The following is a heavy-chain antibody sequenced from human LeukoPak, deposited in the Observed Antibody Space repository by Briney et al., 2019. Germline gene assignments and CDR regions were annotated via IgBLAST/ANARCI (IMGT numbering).Heavy chain of an antibody. D-gene: IGHD6-13*01. Sequence: ASVKVSCKASGYTFTNYAMNWVRQAPGQGLEWMGWINTNTENPTYAQGFTGRFVFSLDTSVSTAYLQISSLKAEDTAVYYCARLAAAGRRDLDYWGQGTLVTVPS. CDR1: GYTFTNYA. CDR2: INTNTENP. CDR3: ARLAAAGRRDLDY. J-gene: IGHJ4*02. V-gene: IGHV7-4-1*02.